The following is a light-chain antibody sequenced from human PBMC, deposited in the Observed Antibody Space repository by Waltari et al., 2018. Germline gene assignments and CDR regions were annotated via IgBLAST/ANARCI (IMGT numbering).Light chain of an antibody. CDR3: QQYNGYSRT. J-gene: IGKJ4*01. V-gene: IGKV1-5*03. CDR2: RAS. Sequence: QMTQSPSTLSASVGDRVTITCRASQRISNWLAWYQQKPGKVPKLLIYRASDLESGVPARFSGRGSGTEFTLTITSLQPDDIATYYCQQYNGYSRTFGQGTKVELK. CDR1: QRISNW.